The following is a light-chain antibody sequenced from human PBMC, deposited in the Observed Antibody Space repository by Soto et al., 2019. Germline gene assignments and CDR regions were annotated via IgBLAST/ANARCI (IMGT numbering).Light chain of an antibody. CDR2: EVR. V-gene: IGLV2-14*01. J-gene: IGLJ3*02. Sequence: QSALTQPASVSGSPGQSITIACTGTNRVVGSYNLVSWYQQRPGEAPKLIISEVRNRPSGISYRFTGSKSGNTASLTISGLQAEDEADYYCSSYTTTSTLVFGGGTQLTVL. CDR1: NRVVGSYNL. CDR3: SSYTTTSTLV.